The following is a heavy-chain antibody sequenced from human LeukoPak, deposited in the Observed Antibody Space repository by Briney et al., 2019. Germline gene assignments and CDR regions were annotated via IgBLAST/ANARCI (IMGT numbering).Heavy chain of an antibody. J-gene: IGHJ4*02. CDR3: AKDFRSGSYNFDY. Sequence: GGSLRLSCAASGFTFSSYAMSWVRRAPGKGLEWVSAISGSGGSTYYADSVKGRFTISRDNSKNTLYLQMNSLRAEDTAVYYCAKDFRSGSYNFDYWGQGTLVIVSS. V-gene: IGHV3-23*01. CDR2: ISGSGGST. CDR1: GFTFSSYA. D-gene: IGHD3-10*01.